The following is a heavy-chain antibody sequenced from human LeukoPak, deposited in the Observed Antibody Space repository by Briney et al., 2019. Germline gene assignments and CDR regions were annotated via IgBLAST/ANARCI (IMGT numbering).Heavy chain of an antibody. CDR2: IYSGGST. V-gene: IGHV3-53*01. J-gene: IGHJ4*02. CDR3: ARGGMATITANC. CDR1: GFTVSSNY. D-gene: IGHD5-24*01. Sequence: PRGSLRPSCAASGFTVSSNYMSWVRQAPGKGLEWVSVIYSGGSTYYADSVKGRFTISRDNSKNTLYLQMNSLRAEDTAVYYCARGGMATITANCWGQGTLVTVSS.